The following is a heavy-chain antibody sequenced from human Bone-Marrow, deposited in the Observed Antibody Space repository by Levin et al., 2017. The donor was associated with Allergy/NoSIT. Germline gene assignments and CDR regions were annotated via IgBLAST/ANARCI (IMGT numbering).Heavy chain of an antibody. J-gene: IGHJ4*02. D-gene: IGHD1-26*01. CDR1: GFPFSSYA. V-gene: IGHV3-23*01. CDR3: AKVPGVSGSYLRYFDY. Sequence: QAGGSLRLSCAASGFPFSSYAMSWVRQAPGKGLEWVAAVSGTGTSSFYSDSVKGRFVVSRDNSRDTVYLEMNSLRTDDTAVYYCAKVPGVSGSYLRYFDYWGQGALVTVSS. CDR2: VSGTGTSS.